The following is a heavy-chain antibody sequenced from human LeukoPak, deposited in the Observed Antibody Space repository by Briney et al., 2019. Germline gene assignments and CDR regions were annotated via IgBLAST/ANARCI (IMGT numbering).Heavy chain of an antibody. CDR1: GDSVSANSAV. V-gene: IGHV6-1*01. Sequence: SQTLSLTCAISGDSVSANSAVWNWIRQSPSRGLEWLGRTYYRSKWYNDYAVSVRGRITINPDTSKNQFSLHLNSVTPEDTAVYYCTRLRDYDGVFDYWGQGTLVTVSS. CDR2: TYYRSKWYN. J-gene: IGHJ4*02. D-gene: IGHD4-23*01. CDR3: TRLRDYDGVFDY.